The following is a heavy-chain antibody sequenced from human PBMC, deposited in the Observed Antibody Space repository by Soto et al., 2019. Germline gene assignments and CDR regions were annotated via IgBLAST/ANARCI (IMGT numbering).Heavy chain of an antibody. Sequence: GGSLRLSCAASGFTFNNYAMNWVRQAPGKGLEWVSAISDSGGSTYYADSVKGRFTISRDNSKNTLYLQMNSLRAEDTAVYYCPHPISGWYQASVIRYFDYWGQGNLVPVSS. V-gene: IGHV3-23*01. CDR2: ISDSGGST. D-gene: IGHD6-19*01. CDR1: GFTFNNYA. J-gene: IGHJ4*02. CDR3: PHPISGWYQASVIRYFDY.